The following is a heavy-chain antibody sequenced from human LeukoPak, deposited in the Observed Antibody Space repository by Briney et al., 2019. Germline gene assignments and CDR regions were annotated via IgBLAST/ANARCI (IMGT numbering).Heavy chain of an antibody. D-gene: IGHD3-22*01. CDR3: AARRITMIVVVTGDY. J-gene: IGHJ4*02. CDR2: IGATGSSA. Sequence: PGGSLRLSCVDSGFTFSSYAINWVRQAPGKGLEWVSVIGATGSSAFYTDSVKGRFTISRDNSKNTLYLQMNSLRAEDTAVYYCAARRITMIVVVTGDYWGQGTLVTVSS. CDR1: GFTFSSYA. V-gene: IGHV3-23*01.